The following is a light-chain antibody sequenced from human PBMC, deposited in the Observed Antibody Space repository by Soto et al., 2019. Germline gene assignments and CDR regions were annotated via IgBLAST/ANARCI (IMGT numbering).Light chain of an antibody. CDR3: SSYTSSSTPL. J-gene: IGLJ2*01. Sequence: VLTQPASVSGSPGQSIPLSCPGTSSDVGGYNYVSWYQHHPGKAPNLMIYEVSNRPSGVSTRFSGSKSGNTASLTISGLQAEDEADYYCSSYTSSSTPLFGGGTKLTVL. V-gene: IGLV2-14*01. CDR1: SSDVGGYNY. CDR2: EVS.